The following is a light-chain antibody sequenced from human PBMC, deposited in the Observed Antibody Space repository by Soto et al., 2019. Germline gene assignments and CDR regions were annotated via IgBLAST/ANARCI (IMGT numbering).Light chain of an antibody. V-gene: IGKV3-20*01. CDR1: QSVSSNY. CDR3: HQYGSSPST. Sequence: EIVMTQSPGTLFLSPGERAALSCRAIQSVSSNYLAWYQQKPGQSPRLLIYCASNRATGIPERFSGSGSGTDFTLTISRLEPEDFEVYYCHQYGSSPSTFGQGTKVDIK. CDR2: CAS. J-gene: IGKJ1*01.